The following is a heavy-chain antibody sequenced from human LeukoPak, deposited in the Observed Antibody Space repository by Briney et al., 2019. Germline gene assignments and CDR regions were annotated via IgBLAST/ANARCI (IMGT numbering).Heavy chain of an antibody. CDR2: INHSGST. CDR1: GGSFSGYY. J-gene: IGHJ4*02. CDR3: ARVGYYDIPFDY. D-gene: IGHD3-9*01. V-gene: IGHV4-34*01. Sequence: SETLSLTCAVYGGSFSGYYWSWIRQPPGQGLEWIGEINHSGSTNYNPSLKSRVTISVDTSKNQFSLKLSSVTAADTAVYYCARVGYYDIPFDYWGQGTLVTVSS.